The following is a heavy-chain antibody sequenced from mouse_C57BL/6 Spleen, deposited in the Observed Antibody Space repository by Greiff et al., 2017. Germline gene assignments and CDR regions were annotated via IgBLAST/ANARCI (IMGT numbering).Heavy chain of an antibody. Sequence: EVHLVESGGGLVQPKGSLKLSCAASGFSFNTYAMNWVRQAPGKGLEWVARIRSKSNNYATYYADSVKDRFTISRDDSESMLYLQMNNLKTEDTAMYYCVREGSWFAYWGQGTLVTVSA. CDR3: VREGSWFAY. J-gene: IGHJ3*01. CDR1: GFSFNTYA. CDR2: IRSKSNNYAT. V-gene: IGHV10-1*01.